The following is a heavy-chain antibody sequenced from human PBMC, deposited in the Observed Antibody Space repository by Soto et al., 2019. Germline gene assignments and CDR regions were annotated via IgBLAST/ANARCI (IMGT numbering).Heavy chain of an antibody. CDR1: GYSFTNYW. Sequence: PGESLKISCKGSGYSFTNYWIGWVRQMPGKGLEWMGIIYPGDSDTRYSPSFQGQVTISADKSISTAYLQWSSLKASDTAMYYCARPGRNYDILTGYYYYGMDVWGQGTTVTVSS. D-gene: IGHD3-9*01. CDR3: ARPGRNYDILTGYYYYGMDV. CDR2: IYPGDSDT. V-gene: IGHV5-51*01. J-gene: IGHJ6*02.